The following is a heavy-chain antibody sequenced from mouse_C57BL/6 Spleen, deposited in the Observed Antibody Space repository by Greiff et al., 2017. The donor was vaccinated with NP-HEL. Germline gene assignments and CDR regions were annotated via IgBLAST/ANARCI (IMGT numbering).Heavy chain of an antibody. CDR1: GYSITSGYY. J-gene: IGHJ2*01. Sequence: EVQVVESGPGLVKPSQSLSLTCSVTGYSITSGYYWNWIRQFPGNKLEWMGYISYDGSNNSNPSLKNRISITRDTAKNQFFLKLNSVTTEDTATYYCAREGGKKEQLRLRYYFDYWGQGTTLTVSS. CDR2: ISYDGSN. D-gene: IGHD3-2*02. CDR3: AREGGKKEQLRLRYYFDY. V-gene: IGHV3-6*01.